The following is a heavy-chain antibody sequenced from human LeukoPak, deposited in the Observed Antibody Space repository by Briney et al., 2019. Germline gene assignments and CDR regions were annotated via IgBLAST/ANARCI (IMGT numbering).Heavy chain of an antibody. V-gene: IGHV3-7*01. Sequence: QTGGSLRLSCAASGFIFGHYWMSWVRQAPGKGLEWVANIKEDGTMKFYADSVKGRFTISRDNVKKSLLLRTNSLRAEDMAVYYCARRRVAKDLWGQGTLVTVSS. CDR1: GFIFGHYW. CDR2: IKEDGTMK. CDR3: ARRRVAKDL. D-gene: IGHD2-21*01. J-gene: IGHJ4*02.